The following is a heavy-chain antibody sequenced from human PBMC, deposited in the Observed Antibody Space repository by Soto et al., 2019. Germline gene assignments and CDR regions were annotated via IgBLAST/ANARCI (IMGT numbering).Heavy chain of an antibody. CDR2: ISSSGSTT. D-gene: IGHD2-21*01. J-gene: IGHJ4*02. Sequence: HWGCLRLSCASSGFTFSSYEMDGFRQAPGKGPEWISYISSSGSTTSYADSVKGRFTISRDNAKNSLELQMNSLRAEDTAVYYCVRDPGCDYSICSRFDFWGQGTLVTGSS. V-gene: IGHV3-48*03. CDR3: VRDPGCDYSICSRFDF. CDR1: GFTFSSYE.